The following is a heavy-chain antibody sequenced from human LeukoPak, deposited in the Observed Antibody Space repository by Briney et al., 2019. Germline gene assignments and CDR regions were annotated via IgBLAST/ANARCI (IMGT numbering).Heavy chain of an antibody. D-gene: IGHD3-10*01. CDR3: ARDLYSGLSGNYFDY. J-gene: IGHJ4*02. V-gene: IGHV1-3*01. CDR2: IHAGNVNT. CDR1: GYTFTNYA. Sequence: ASVKVSCKASGYTFTNYAIHWVRQAPGQRLEWMGWIHAGNVNTKYSQKFQGRITITRDTSASTAYMELSSLRSEDTAVYYCARDLYSGLSGNYFDYWGQGTLVTVSS.